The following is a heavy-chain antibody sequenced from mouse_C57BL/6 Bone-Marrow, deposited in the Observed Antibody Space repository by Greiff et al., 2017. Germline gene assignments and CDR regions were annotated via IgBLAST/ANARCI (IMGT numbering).Heavy chain of an antibody. Sequence: VQLQQPGAELVKPGASVKMSCKASGYTFTSYWITWVKQRPGQGLEWIGDIYPGSGSTNYNEKFKSKATLTVDTSSSTAYMQLSSLTSEDSAVYYCAREDDGYYVNYAMDYWGQGTSVTGSS. CDR3: AREDDGYYVNYAMDY. CDR1: GYTFTSYW. CDR2: IYPGSGST. J-gene: IGHJ4*01. D-gene: IGHD2-3*01. V-gene: IGHV1-55*01.